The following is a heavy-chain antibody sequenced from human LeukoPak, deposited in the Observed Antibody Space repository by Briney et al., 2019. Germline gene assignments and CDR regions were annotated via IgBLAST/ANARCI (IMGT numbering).Heavy chain of an antibody. CDR3: ARPSTTIFGVVIYPLDAFDI. CDR1: GYTFTRYY. D-gene: IGHD3-3*01. J-gene: IGHJ3*02. Sequence: ASVKVSCKASGYTFTRYYMHWVRQAPGQGLEWVGWINPNSGGTNYAQKFQVRLTMPRDTSISTAYMELSRLRSDDTAVYYCARPSTTIFGVVIYPLDAFDIWGQGTMVTVSS. V-gene: IGHV1-2*02. CDR2: INPNSGGT.